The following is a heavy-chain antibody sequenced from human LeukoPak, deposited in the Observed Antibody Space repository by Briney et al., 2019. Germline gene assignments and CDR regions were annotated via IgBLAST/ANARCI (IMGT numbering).Heavy chain of an antibody. D-gene: IGHD5-24*01. CDR3: ARDSAGGYKVYYYYGMDV. J-gene: IGHJ6*02. CDR2: ISSSTGYT. V-gene: IGHV3-11*05. Sequence: PGGSLRLSCAASGFTLSDYYMSWIRQAAGKGLEWVSYISSSTGYTNYADSVRGRFTISRDNAQNSLYLQINSLRAEDTAVYYCARDSAGGYKVYYYYGMDVWGQGTTVTVSS. CDR1: GFTLSDYY.